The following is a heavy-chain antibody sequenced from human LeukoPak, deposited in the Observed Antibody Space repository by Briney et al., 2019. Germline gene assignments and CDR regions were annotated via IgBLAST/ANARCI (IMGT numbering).Heavy chain of an antibody. J-gene: IGHJ4*02. Sequence: SETLSLTCTVSGGSISSASYYWSWIRQPAGKGLEWIGRIYTSGSTYYNPSLKSRVTISVDTSKNQFSLKLSSVTAADTAVYYCARHYKQYSSGPPTDYWGQGTLITVSS. CDR1: GGSISSASYY. V-gene: IGHV4-61*02. D-gene: IGHD6-19*01. CDR2: IYTSGST. CDR3: ARHYKQYSSGPPTDY.